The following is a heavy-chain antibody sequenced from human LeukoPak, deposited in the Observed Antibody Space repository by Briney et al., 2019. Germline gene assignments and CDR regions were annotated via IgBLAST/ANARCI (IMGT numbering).Heavy chain of an antibody. V-gene: IGHV3-23*01. CDR2: ISGSGGSS. CDR1: GFTFDDYG. CDR3: AKDRPTVYSSSWLHFLDS. Sequence: PGGSLRLSCAASGFTFDDYGMIWVRQAPGKGLEWVSGISGSGGSSYLADSVKGRFIISRDNSKNTLYLQMNSLRADDTAVYFCAKDRPTVYSSSWLHFLDSWGQGTLVTVSS. J-gene: IGHJ4*02. D-gene: IGHD6-13*01.